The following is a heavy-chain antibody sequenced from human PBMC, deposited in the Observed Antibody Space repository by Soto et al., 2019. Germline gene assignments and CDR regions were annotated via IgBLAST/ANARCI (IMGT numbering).Heavy chain of an antibody. V-gene: IGHV3-23*01. Sequence: GGSLRLSCAASGFTFSSYAMSWVRQAPGKGLEWVSAISGSGGSTYYADSVKGRFTISRDNSKNTLYLQMNSLRAEDTAVYYCAKDRLYCSGGSCYGSDAFDIWGQGTMVTVSS. CDR3: AKDRLYCSGGSCYGSDAFDI. D-gene: IGHD2-15*01. J-gene: IGHJ3*02. CDR1: GFTFSSYA. CDR2: ISGSGGST.